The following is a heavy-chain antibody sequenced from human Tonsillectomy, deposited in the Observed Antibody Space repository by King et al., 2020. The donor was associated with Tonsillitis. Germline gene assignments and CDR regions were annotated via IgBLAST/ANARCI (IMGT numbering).Heavy chain of an antibody. CDR3: ARDRDWNYRDAFAV. CDR2: ISISSSYI. D-gene: IGHD1-7*01. CDR1: GFTFSSYS. J-gene: IGHJ3*01. V-gene: IGHV3-21*01. Sequence: EVQLVESGGGLVKPGGSLRLSCAASGFTFSSYSMNWVRQAPGKGLQWVSSISISSSYIYYADSVKGRFSISRDNAKNSLYPQMNSLRAEDTAVYYCARDRDWNYRDAFAVGGQGTMVTVSS.